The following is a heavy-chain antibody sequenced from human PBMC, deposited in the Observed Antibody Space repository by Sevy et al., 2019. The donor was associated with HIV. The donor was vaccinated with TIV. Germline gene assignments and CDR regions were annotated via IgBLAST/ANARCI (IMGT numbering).Heavy chain of an antibody. CDR2: IYHTGST. CDR3: ARRTIAARPRDY. D-gene: IGHD6-6*01. V-gene: IGHV4-38-2*02. J-gene: IGHJ4*02. CDR1: DDSISSGYY. Sequence: SETLSLTCTVSDDSISSGYYWGWIRQPPGKGLEWIGSIYHTGSTYYNPSLKSRVIISVDTSKNQFSLQLSSVTAADTAVYYCARRTIAARPRDYWGQGTLVTVSS.